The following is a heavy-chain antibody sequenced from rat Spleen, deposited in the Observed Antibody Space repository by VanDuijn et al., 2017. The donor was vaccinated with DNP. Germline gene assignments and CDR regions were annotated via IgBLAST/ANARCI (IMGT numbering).Heavy chain of an antibody. CDR3: TRQGGLGDFDY. D-gene: IGHD5-1*01. J-gene: IGHJ2*01. CDR1: GFTFSDYN. Sequence: EVQLVESGGGLVQPGRSLKLSCAASGFTFSDYNMAWVRQAPKKGLEWVATIFYDGSNTYYRDSVKGRFTISRDNAKSNLYLQMDGLRSEDTATYYCTRQGGLGDFDYWDQGVMVTVSS. CDR2: IFYDGSNT. V-gene: IGHV5-7*01.